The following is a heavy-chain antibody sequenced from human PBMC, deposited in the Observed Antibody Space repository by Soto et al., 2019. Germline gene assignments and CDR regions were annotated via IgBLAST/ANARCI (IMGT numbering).Heavy chain of an antibody. CDR2: ISAYNGNT. J-gene: IGHJ4*02. CDR1: GYTFTSYG. Sequence: QVQLVQSGAEVKKPGASVKVSCKASGYTFTSYGISWVRQAPGQGLEWMGWISAYNGNTNYAQKLQGRVTLTTDTDTSTAYLELRRLRSADTSVYYCARDPIIFHYWAAGALVTVSS. D-gene: IGHD3-9*01. CDR3: ARDPIIFHY. V-gene: IGHV1-18*01.